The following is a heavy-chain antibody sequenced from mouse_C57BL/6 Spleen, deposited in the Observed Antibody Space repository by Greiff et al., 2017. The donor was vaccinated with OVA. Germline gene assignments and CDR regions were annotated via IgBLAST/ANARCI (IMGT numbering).Heavy chain of an antibody. J-gene: IGHJ3*01. CDR1: GYSITSGYY. Sequence: EVKLMESGPGLVKPSQSLSLTCSVTGYSITSGYYWNWIRQFPGNKLEWMGYISYDGSNNYNPSLKNRISITRDTSKNQFFLKLNSVTTEDTATYYCASWDYWGQGTLVTVSA. D-gene: IGHD4-1*01. CDR2: ISYDGSN. CDR3: ASWDY. V-gene: IGHV3-6*01.